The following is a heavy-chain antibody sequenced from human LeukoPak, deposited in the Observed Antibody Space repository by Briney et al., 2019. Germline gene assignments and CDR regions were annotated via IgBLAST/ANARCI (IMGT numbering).Heavy chain of an antibody. CDR3: ARFAAGGSYYYYMDV. CDR1: GFTFSSYT. D-gene: IGHD6-25*01. Sequence: GGSLRLSCAASGFTFSSYTMNWVRQPPGKGLEWVSSIGTSSTTIYYADSVKGRFTISRDNAKNSLYLQMNSLRADDTAVYYCARFAAGGSYYYYMDVWGKGTTVTVSS. J-gene: IGHJ6*03. V-gene: IGHV3-48*01. CDR2: IGTSSTTI.